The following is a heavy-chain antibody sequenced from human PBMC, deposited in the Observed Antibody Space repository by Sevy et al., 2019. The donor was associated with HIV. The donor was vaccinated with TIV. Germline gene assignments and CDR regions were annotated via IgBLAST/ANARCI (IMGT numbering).Heavy chain of an antibody. V-gene: IGHV4-59*02. CDR3: TRLDSGGHSDY. D-gene: IGHD3-22*01. Sequence: SETLSLTCTVSDGSVSGYFWSWIRQPPGRGLEWIGNIHHGGTTKYNPSLKSRLTISIDTSKNQFSLILTSATAADTAVYYCTRLDSGGHSDYWGQGTPVTVSS. J-gene: IGHJ4*02. CDR1: DGSVSGYF. CDR2: IHHGGTT.